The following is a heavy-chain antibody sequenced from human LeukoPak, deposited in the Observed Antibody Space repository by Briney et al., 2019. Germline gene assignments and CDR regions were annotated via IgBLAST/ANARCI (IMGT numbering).Heavy chain of an antibody. J-gene: IGHJ4*02. V-gene: IGHV3-23*01. Sequence: PGGSLRLSCAASGFTFSSYAMSWVRPAPRKGLEWVSAISGSGGSTYYADSVKGRSPIYRDNSKNTLYLQMNSLRAEDTAVYYCAKSHYDSSGYGGYYFDYWGQGTLVSVSS. CDR3: AKSHYDSSGYGGYYFDY. D-gene: IGHD3-22*01. CDR1: GFTFSSYA. CDR2: ISGSGGST.